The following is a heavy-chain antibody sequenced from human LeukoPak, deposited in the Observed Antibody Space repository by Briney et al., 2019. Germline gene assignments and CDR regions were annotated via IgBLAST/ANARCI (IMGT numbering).Heavy chain of an antibody. V-gene: IGHV1-2*02. J-gene: IGHJ5*02. D-gene: IGHD3-22*01. CDR2: INPNSGGT. CDR1: GYTFTGYY. CDR3: ARDRDYYDSSGYSYNWLDP. Sequence: GASVKVSCKASGYTFTGYYMHWVRQAPGQGLEWMGWINPNSGGTNYAQKFQGRVTMTRDTSISTAYMELSRLRSDDTAVYYCARDRDYYDSSGYSYNWLDPWGQGTLVTVSS.